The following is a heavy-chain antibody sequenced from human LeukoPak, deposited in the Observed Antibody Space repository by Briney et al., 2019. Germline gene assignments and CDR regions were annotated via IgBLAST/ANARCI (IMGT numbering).Heavy chain of an antibody. CDR2: ISSSSSTI. J-gene: IGHJ4*02. Sequence: GGSLRLSCAASGFTFSSYSMNWVRQAPGKGLEWVSYISSSSSTIYYADSVKGRFTISRDNAKNSLYLQMNSLRAEDTAVYYCAGEGLRGLAARPYYFDYWGQGTLVTVSS. CDR1: GFTFSSYS. V-gene: IGHV3-48*01. CDR3: AGEGLRGLAARPYYFDY. D-gene: IGHD6-6*01.